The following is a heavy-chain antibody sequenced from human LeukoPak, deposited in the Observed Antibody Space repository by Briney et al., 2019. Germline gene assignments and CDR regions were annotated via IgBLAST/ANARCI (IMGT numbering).Heavy chain of an antibody. J-gene: IGHJ6*03. Sequence: PGGSLRLSCAASGFTFSSYSMNWVRQAPGKGLEWVSSISSSSSYIYYADSVKGRFTISRDNAKNSLYLQMNSLRAEDTAVYYCARDLDYGDYAQHYYMDVWGKGTTVTISS. CDR1: GFTFSSYS. V-gene: IGHV3-21*01. CDR3: ARDLDYGDYAQHYYMDV. D-gene: IGHD4-17*01. CDR2: ISSSSSYI.